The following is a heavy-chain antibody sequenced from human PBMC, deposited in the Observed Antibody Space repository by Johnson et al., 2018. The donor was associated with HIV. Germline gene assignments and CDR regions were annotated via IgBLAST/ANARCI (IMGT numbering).Heavy chain of an antibody. CDR1: GFTFSSYD. CDR3: ARGYYDDSSGYPDAFDI. CDR2: IGTAGDT. D-gene: IGHD3-22*01. V-gene: IGHV3-13*01. J-gene: IGHJ3*02. Sequence: VQLVESGGGLVQPGGSLRLSCAASGFTFSSYDMHWVRQATGKGLEWVSAIGTAGDTYYPGSVKGRFTISRENAKNSLYLQMNSLRAGDTAVYYCARGYYDDSSGYPDAFDIWGQGTMVTVSS.